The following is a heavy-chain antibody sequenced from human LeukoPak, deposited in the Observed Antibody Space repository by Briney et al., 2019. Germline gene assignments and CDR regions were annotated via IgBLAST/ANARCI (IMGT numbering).Heavy chain of an antibody. V-gene: IGHV3-9*01. J-gene: IGHJ4*02. CDR1: GFTFDDYA. CDR3: AKDYNWSYRYFDY. Sequence: PGRSLRLSCAASGFTFDDYAMHWVRQAPGKGLEWVSGISWNSGSIGYADSVKGRFTISRDNAKNSLYLQMNSLRAEDTALYYCAKDYNWSYRYFDYWGQGTLVTVSS. CDR2: ISWNSGSI. D-gene: IGHD1-7*01.